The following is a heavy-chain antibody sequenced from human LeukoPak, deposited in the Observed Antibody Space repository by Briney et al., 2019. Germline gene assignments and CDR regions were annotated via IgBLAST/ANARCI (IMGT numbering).Heavy chain of an antibody. J-gene: IGHJ6*04. V-gene: IGHV3-23*01. Sequence: AGGSLRLSCAASGFTFSAYAMSWVRQAPGKGLEWVSGISAWGDNTYSADSVKGRFTISRDNAKNSLYLQMNSLRAEDTAVYYCAELGITMIGGVWGKGTTVTISS. CDR3: AELGITMIGGV. CDR1: GFTFSAYA. CDR2: ISAWGDNT. D-gene: IGHD3-10*02.